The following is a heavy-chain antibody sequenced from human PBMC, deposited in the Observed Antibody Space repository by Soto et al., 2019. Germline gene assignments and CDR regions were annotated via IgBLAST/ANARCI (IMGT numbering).Heavy chain of an antibody. Sequence: LSLTCAVSGASISGSYYYWAWLRHSPGKGPDWIGSVFYTGFTSYNPSLESRVSVSVDTSKSQFSLKLSAVTAADTAVYYCATSQKGYNWNYFDHWGQGALVTVSS. J-gene: IGHJ4*02. CDR2: VFYTGFT. V-gene: IGHV4-39*01. CDR3: ATSQKGYNWNYFDH. CDR1: GASISGSYYY. D-gene: IGHD1-20*01.